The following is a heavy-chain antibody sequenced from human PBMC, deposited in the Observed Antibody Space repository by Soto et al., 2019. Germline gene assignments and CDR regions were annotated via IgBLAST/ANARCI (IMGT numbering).Heavy chain of an antibody. V-gene: IGHV3-23*01. J-gene: IGHJ5*02. Sequence: EVQLLESGGGLVQPGGSLRLSCAASGFTFSSYAMSWVRQAPGKGLEWVSAISGSGGSTYYADSVKGRFTISRDNSKNTLYLQMNSLRAEDTAVYYCAIDCSSTSCWKNWFDPWGQGTLVTVSS. D-gene: IGHD2-2*01. CDR1: GFTFSSYA. CDR2: ISGSGGST. CDR3: AIDCSSTSCWKNWFDP.